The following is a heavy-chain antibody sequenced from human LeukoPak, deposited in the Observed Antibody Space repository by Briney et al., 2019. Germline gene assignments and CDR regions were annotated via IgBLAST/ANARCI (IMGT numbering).Heavy chain of an antibody. CDR1: GFTFSNYG. J-gene: IGHJ4*02. V-gene: IGHV3-30*18. D-gene: IGHD5-12*01. CDR3: AKEFYVATSPFDY. Sequence: PGGSLRLSCAASGFTFSNYGMHWVRQAPGKGLEWVAVISYDGSNKYYADSVKGRFTISRDNSKNTLYLQMNSLRAEDTAVYYCAKEFYVATSPFDYWGQGTLVIVSS. CDR2: ISYDGSNK.